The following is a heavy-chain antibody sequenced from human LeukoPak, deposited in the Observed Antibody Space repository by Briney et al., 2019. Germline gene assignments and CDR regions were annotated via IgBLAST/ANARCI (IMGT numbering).Heavy chain of an antibody. CDR1: GFTFSSYA. CDR2: ISYDGSNK. CDR3: ARESLSGYSSGWYYFDY. Sequence: GGSLRLSCAASGFTFSSYAMHWVRQAPGKGLEWVAVISYDGSNKYYADSVKGRFTISRDNSKNTLYLQMNSLRAEDTAVYYCARESLSGYSSGWYYFDYWGQGTLVTVSS. J-gene: IGHJ4*02. D-gene: IGHD6-19*01. V-gene: IGHV3-30*04.